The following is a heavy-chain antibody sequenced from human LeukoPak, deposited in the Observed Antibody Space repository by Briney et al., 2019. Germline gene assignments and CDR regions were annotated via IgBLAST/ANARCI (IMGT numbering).Heavy chain of an antibody. J-gene: IGHJ3*02. D-gene: IGHD3-3*01. CDR3: ARGRFLDAFDI. CDR2: IHYTRST. Sequence: SETLSLTCIVSGGSLSNYYWSWIRQPPGTGLEWIADIHYTRSTNYNPPLPGRVAISVDTSKNPFSLTHRSASAADTRGYYCARGRFLDAFDIWGQGTMVTVSS. V-gene: IGHV4-59*01. CDR1: GGSLSNYY.